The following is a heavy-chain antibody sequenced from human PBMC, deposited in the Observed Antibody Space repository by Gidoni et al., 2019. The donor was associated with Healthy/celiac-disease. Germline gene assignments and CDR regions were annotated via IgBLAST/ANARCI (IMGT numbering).Heavy chain of an antibody. CDR3: AKGSRDYGGNHNHFDY. CDR1: GFTFSSYA. Sequence: EVQLLESGGGLVQPGGSLRLSCAASGFTFSSYAMSWVRQAPGKGLGWVSAISGSGGSTYYADSVKGRFTISRDNSKNTLYLQMNSLRAEDTAVYYCAKGSRDYGGNHNHFDYWGQGTLVTVSS. V-gene: IGHV3-23*01. D-gene: IGHD4-17*01. J-gene: IGHJ4*02. CDR2: ISGSGGST.